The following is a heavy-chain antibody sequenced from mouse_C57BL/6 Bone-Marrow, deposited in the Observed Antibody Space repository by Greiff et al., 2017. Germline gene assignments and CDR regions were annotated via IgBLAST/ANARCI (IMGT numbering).Heavy chain of an antibody. V-gene: IGHV1-26*01. CDR3: ARWNLLLRLGYAMDY. Sequence: VQLQQSGPELVKPGASVKISCKASGYTFTDYYMNWVKQSHGKSLEWIGDINPNNGGTSYNQKFKGKATLTVDKSSSTAYMELRSLTSEDSAVYYCARWNLLLRLGYAMDYWGQGTSVTVSS. J-gene: IGHJ4*01. D-gene: IGHD1-1*01. CDR1: GYTFTDYY. CDR2: INPNNGGT.